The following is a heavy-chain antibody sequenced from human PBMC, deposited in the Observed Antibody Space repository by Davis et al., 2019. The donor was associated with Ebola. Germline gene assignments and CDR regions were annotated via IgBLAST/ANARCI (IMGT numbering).Heavy chain of an antibody. J-gene: IGHJ3*02. V-gene: IGHV4-30-4*08. CDR3: ARVTGSDAFDI. D-gene: IGHD1-14*01. Sequence: PSETLSLTCTVSGGSISSGDYYWSWIRQPPGKGLEWIGYIYYSVSTYYNPSLKSRVTISVDTSKNQFSLKLSSVTAADTAVYYCARVTGSDAFDIWGQGTMVTVSS. CDR1: GGSISSGDYY. CDR2: IYYSVST.